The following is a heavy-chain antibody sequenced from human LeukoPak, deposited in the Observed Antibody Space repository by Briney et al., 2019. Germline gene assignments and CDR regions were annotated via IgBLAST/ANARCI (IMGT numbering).Heavy chain of an antibody. J-gene: IGHJ4*02. CDR2: ISWNSASI. CDR1: GFPFDVYA. CDR3: ARDSEFDSSGYSPPLQY. D-gene: IGHD3-22*01. V-gene: IGHV3-9*01. Sequence: GRSLRLSCAASGFPFDVYAMHWVRQPPGRGLEWVAGISWNSASIAYADPVKGRFTISRDNSKNTLYLQMNSLRAEDTAVYYCARDSEFDSSGYSPPLQYWGQGTLVTVSS.